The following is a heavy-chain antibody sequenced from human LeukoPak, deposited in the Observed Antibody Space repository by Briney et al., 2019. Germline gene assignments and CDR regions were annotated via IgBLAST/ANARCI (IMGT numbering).Heavy chain of an antibody. J-gene: IGHJ4*02. Sequence: PGGSLRLSCAASGFTFSSYAMSWVRQAPGKVLEWVSAITNSGGTTYYADSVKGRFTISRDNSKNTLYLQMNSLRAEDTAVYYCAKDPPHVSWLFDYWGQGTLVTVSS. D-gene: IGHD3-16*01. CDR3: AKDPPHVSWLFDY. CDR1: GFTFSSYA. V-gene: IGHV3-23*01. CDR2: ITNSGGTT.